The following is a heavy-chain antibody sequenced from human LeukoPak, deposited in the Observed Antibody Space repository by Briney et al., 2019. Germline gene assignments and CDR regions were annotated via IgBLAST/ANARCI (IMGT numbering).Heavy chain of an antibody. Sequence: GGSLRLSCSASGFTFSTYWMSWVRQAPGKGLEWVSSFGTRSTSIYHAGSVKGRFAISRDNAKNSLYLQMNSLRAEDTALYYCAREVSEGFDFWGQGTLVTVSS. V-gene: IGHV3-21*01. CDR3: AREVSEGFDF. CDR1: GFTFSTYW. D-gene: IGHD3-22*01. J-gene: IGHJ4*02. CDR2: FGTRSTSI.